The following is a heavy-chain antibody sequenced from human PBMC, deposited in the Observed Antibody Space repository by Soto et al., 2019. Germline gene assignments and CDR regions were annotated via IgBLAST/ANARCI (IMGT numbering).Heavy chain of an antibody. CDR2: IIPILGIA. CDR3: ATDFTSPNYYYYYGMDV. CDR1: GGTFSSYT. V-gene: IGHV1-69*08. Sequence: QVQLVQSGAEVKKPGSSVKVSCKASGGTFSSYTISWVRQAPGQGLEWMGRIIPILGIANYAQKFQGRVTITADKSTSTAYMELSSLRSEDTAVYYCATDFTSPNYYYYYGMDVWGQGTTVTVSS. J-gene: IGHJ6*02.